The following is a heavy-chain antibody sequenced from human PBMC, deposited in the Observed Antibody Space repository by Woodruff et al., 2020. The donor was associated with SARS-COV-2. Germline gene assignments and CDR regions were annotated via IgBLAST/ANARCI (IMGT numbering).Heavy chain of an antibody. D-gene: IGHD4-17*01. CDR3: TTDPPDDGDRDY. V-gene: IGHV3-15*01. Sequence: KSKADGGTTDYAAPVKGRFIISRDDSKNTLYLQMNSLKTEDTAVYYCTTDPPDDGDRDYWGQGTLVTVSS. CDR2: KSKADGGTT. J-gene: IGHJ4*02.